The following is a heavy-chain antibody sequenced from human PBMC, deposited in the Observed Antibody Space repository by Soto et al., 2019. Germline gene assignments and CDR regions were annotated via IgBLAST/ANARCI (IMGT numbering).Heavy chain of an antibody. CDR2: IIPIFGTA. CDR3: ARGGPTVTTWGWFDP. V-gene: IGHV1-69*01. J-gene: IGHJ5*02. D-gene: IGHD4-17*01. CDR1: GGTFSSYA. Sequence: QVQLVQSGAEVKKPGSSVKVSCMASGGTFSSYAISWVRQAPGQGLEWMGGIIPIFGTANYAQKFQGRVTITADESTSTAYRELSRLRSEDTAVYYCARGGPTVTTWGWFDPWGQGTLVTVSS.